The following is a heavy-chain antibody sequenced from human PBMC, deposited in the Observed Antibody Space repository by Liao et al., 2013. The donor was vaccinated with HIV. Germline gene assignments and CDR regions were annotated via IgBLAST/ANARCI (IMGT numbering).Heavy chain of an antibody. Sequence: QVQLQESGPGLVKPSQTLSLTCTVSGGSISSGSYYWSWIRQPAGKGLEWIGRIYTSGSANYNPSLKSRVTISVDTSRNQFSLKLSSVTAADTAVYYCARGYWDHFDYWGQGTLVTVSS. CDR2: IYTSGSA. V-gene: IGHV4-61*02. CDR1: GGSISSGSYY. D-gene: IGHD1-26*01. J-gene: IGHJ4*02. CDR3: ARGYWDHFDY.